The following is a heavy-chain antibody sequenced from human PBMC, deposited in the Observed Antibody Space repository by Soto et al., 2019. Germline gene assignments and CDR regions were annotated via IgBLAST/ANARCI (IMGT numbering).Heavy chain of an antibody. V-gene: IGHV1-2*04. J-gene: IGHJ4*02. CDR1: GYTFTGYY. D-gene: IGHD2-15*01. CDR3: AREPLYCSGGSCYSAFDY. Sequence: ASVKVSCNASGYTFTGYYMHWVRQAPGQGLEWMGWINPNSGGTNYAQKFQGWVTMTRDTSISTAYMELSRLRSDDTAVYYCAREPLYCSGGSCYSAFDYWDQGTLVTVSS. CDR2: INPNSGGT.